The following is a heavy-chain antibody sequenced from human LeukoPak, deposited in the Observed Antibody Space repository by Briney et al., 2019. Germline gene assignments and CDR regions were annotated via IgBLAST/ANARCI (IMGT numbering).Heavy chain of an antibody. CDR3: ASWGSVAGQRALDY. CDR1: GFTFSSYA. Sequence: GRSLRLSCAASGFTFSSYAMHWVRQAPGKGLEWVAVISYDGSNKYYADSVKGRFTISRDNSKNTLYLQMNSLRAEDTAVYYCASWGSVAGQRALDYWGQGTLVTVSS. J-gene: IGHJ4*02. CDR2: ISYDGSNK. V-gene: IGHV3-30-3*01. D-gene: IGHD6-19*01.